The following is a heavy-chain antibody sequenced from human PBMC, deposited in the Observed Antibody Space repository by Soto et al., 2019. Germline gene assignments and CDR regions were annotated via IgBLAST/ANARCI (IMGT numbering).Heavy chain of an antibody. CDR2: IYNSGNT. CDR3: ARGSDGVWNWFDP. D-gene: IGHD2-21*02. J-gene: IGHJ5*02. V-gene: IGHV4-30-2*01. CDR1: GGSISSGFYS. Sequence: QTLSLTCAVSGGSISSGFYSWSWIRQPPGQGLEWIGYIYNSGNTYYNPSLMSRVTISVDRSQNHFSLKLTSVTAADTAVYYCARGSDGVWNWFDPWGQGTQVTVSS.